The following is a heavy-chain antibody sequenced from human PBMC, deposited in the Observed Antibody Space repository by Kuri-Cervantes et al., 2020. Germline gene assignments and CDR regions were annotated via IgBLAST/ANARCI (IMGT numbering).Heavy chain of an antibody. D-gene: IGHD3/OR15-3a*01. CDR1: GFTVGSRY. CDR3: ASCAYNYGFGFYYDMDV. Sequence: ETLSLTCVPSGFTVGSRYMSWVRQAPGRGLEWVSLIYSGGSTYYADSVKGRFTISRDTSKDTLYLEMNRLRSEDTAVYYCASCAYNYGFGFYYDMDVWGPGTTVTVSS. CDR2: IYSGGST. J-gene: IGHJ6*02. V-gene: IGHV3-66*02.